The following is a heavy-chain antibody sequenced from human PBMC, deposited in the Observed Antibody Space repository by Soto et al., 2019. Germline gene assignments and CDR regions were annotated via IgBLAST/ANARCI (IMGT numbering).Heavy chain of an antibody. J-gene: IGHJ5*02. CDR3: ARGRYSAGVRGVRFDP. CDR1: GGSISSGGYY. V-gene: IGHV4-31*03. CDR2: IYYSGST. Sequence: SETLCLTCTVAGGSISSGGYYWSWIRQHPGKGLEWIGYIYYSGSTYYNPSLKSRVTISVDTSKNQFSLKLSSVTAADTAVYYCARGRYSAGVRGVRFDPWGQGTLVTVSS. D-gene: IGHD3-10*01.